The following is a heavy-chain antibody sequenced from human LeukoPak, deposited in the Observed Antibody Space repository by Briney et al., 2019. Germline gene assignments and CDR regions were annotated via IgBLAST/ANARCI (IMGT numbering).Heavy chain of an antibody. CDR2: IYWNDDK. J-gene: IGHJ4*02. Sequence: QTLTLSCTFSGFSLSTGGMGVGWIRQPPGEALEWLGLIYWNDDKRYSASLRSRLTITKDTSHHQVVLPMTNMDPVHTVPYYCAHGGDNWGHFYFDYWGQGTLVTVSS. V-gene: IGHV2-5*01. D-gene: IGHD7-27*01. CDR3: AHGGDNWGHFYFDY. CDR1: GFSLSTGGMG.